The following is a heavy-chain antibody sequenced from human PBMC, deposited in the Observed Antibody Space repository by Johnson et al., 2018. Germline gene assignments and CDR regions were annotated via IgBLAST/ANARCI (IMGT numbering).Heavy chain of an antibody. D-gene: IGHD1/OR15-1a*01. J-gene: IGHJ5*02. CDR2: ISSGSTYM. CDR1: GFTFSSYS. Sequence: VQLVESGGGLVKAGGSLRLSCEASGFTFSSYSMNWVRQAPGKGLEWVSSISSGSTYMYYADSVRGRFTISRDNANNLMYLQMNSLTADDTAVYYCTSRTDSRSPFDPWGQGTLVTVSS. V-gene: IGHV3-21*01. CDR3: TSRTDSRSPFDP.